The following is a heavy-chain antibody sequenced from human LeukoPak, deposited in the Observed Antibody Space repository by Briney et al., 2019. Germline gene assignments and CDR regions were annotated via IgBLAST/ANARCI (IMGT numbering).Heavy chain of an antibody. CDR3: AKRGVVIRAILVGFHKEAYYFDS. D-gene: IGHD2-21*01. J-gene: IGHJ4*02. CDR2: ISDSGGRT. Sequence: GGSLRLSCAVSGITLSNYGMSWVRQAPGKGLEWVAGISDSGGRTNYADSVKGRFTISRDNPKNTLYLQMNSLRTEDTAVYFCAKRGVVIRAILVGFHKEAYYFDSWGQGALVTVSS. V-gene: IGHV3-23*01. CDR1: GITLSNYG.